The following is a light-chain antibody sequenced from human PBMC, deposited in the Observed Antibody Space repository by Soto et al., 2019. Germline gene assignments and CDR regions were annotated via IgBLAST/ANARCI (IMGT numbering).Light chain of an antibody. V-gene: IGLV6-57*03. CDR1: SGSIASNY. Sequence: NFMLTQPHSVSDSPGKTVTISCTRSSGSIASNYVQWYQQRPGSAPTTVIYEDNQRPSGVPDRFSASIDSSSNSASLTISGLKTEDEADYYCQSYDSSNYVFGTGTKLTVL. CDR2: EDN. J-gene: IGLJ1*01. CDR3: QSYDSSNYV.